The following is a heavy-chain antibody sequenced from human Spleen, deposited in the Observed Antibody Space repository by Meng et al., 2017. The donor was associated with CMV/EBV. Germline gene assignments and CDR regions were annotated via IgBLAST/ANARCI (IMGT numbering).Heavy chain of an antibody. CDR3: ARYVVGQSFDI. V-gene: IGHV1-18*01. D-gene: IGHD1-26*01. J-gene: IGHJ3*02. Sequence: ASVKVSCKASGYTFTSYGISWVRQAPEQGLEWMGWISAYNGNTNYAQKLQGRVTMTTDTSTSTAYMKLSSLRSEDTAVYYCARYVVGQSFDIWGQGTVVTVSS. CDR2: ISAYNGNT. CDR1: GYTFTSYG.